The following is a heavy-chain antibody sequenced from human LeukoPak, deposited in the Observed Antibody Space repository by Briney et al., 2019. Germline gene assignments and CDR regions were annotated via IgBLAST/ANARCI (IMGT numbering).Heavy chain of an antibody. D-gene: IGHD3-3*01. V-gene: IGHV4-38-2*02. CDR1: GYSISSGYY. J-gene: IGHJ5*02. CDR3: AREWGYYDFWSGKGGNWFDP. CDR2: IYHSGST. Sequence: SETLSLTCAVSGYSISSGYYWGWIRQPPGKGLEWIGSIYHSGSTYYNPSLKSRVTISVDASTNQLSLQLSSVTAADTAVYYCAREWGYYDFWSGKGGNWFDPWGQGTLVTVSS.